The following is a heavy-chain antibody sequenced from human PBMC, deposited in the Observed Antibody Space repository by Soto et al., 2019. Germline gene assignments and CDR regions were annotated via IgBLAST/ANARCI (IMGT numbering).Heavy chain of an antibody. D-gene: IGHD2-8*01. V-gene: IGHV3-53*01. CDR1: GFTVSNNY. CDR2: LYSDGST. Sequence: GGSLRLSCAASGFTVSNNYMSWVRQAPGKGLESVSVLYSDGSTNYADSVRGRFTISRDIPKNTLNLQMNSLRVEDTALYYCATAFCTDGSSCGFDYWGQGTLVTVSS. J-gene: IGHJ4*02. CDR3: ATAFCTDGSSCGFDY.